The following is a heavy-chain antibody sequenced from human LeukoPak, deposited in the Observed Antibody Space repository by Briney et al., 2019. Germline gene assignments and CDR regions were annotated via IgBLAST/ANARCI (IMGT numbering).Heavy chain of an antibody. V-gene: IGHV3-13*01. CDR3: ARAPGRITFGGVIANDAFDI. J-gene: IGHJ3*02. CDR1: GFNLNSYM. CDR2: IGTAGDT. Sequence: GGSLRLSCAASGFNLNSYMLNWVRQAPGKGLEWVSAIGTAGDTYYPGSVKGRFTISRENAKNSLYLQMNSLRAGDTAVYYCARAPGRITFGGVIANDAFDIWGQGTMVTVSS. D-gene: IGHD3-16*02.